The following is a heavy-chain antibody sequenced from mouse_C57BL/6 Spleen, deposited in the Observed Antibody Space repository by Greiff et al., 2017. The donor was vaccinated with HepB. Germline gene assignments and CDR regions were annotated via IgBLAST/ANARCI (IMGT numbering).Heavy chain of an antibody. D-gene: IGHD1-1*01. Sequence: QVQLQQSGAELVKPGASVKISCKASGYAFSSYWMNWVKQRPGKGLEWIGQIYPGDGDTNYNGKFKGKATLTADKSSSTAYMQLSSLTSEDSAVYFCASPLYGSSYGFAYWGQGTLVTVSA. CDR1: GYAFSSYW. CDR2: IYPGDGDT. V-gene: IGHV1-80*01. CDR3: ASPLYGSSYGFAY. J-gene: IGHJ3*01.